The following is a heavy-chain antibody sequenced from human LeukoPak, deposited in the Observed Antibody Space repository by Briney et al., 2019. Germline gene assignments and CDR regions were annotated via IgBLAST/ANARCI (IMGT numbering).Heavy chain of an antibody. CDR3: ARDSASGGYYYPDAFDI. J-gene: IGHJ3*02. V-gene: IGHV1-69*04. CDR2: IIPILGIA. Sequence: SVKVSCKASGGTFSSYAISWVRQAPGQGLEWMGRIIPILGIANYAQKFQGRVTITADKSTSTAYMELSSLRSEDTAVYYCARDSASGGYYYPDAFDIWGQGTMVTVSS. CDR1: GGTFSSYA. D-gene: IGHD3-22*01.